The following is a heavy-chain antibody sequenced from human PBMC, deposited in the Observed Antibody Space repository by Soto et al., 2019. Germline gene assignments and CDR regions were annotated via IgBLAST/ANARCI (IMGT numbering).Heavy chain of an antibody. J-gene: IGHJ4*02. CDR1: ASSINTFY. Sequence: SETLSLTCTVSASSINTFYWSWVRQPAGKGLEWIGRIFSSGGTSFNPSLESRVAMSVDTSKNHFSLNLSSLTAADMAVYYCAREGSYSAYNFAHGIQLWSFDFWGQGALVTVSS. D-gene: IGHD5-12*01. V-gene: IGHV4-4*07. CDR2: IFSSGGT. CDR3: AREGSYSAYNFAHGIQLWSFDF.